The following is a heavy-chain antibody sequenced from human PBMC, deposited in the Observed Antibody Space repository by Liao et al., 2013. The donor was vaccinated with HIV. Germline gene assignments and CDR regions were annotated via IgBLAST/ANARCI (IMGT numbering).Heavy chain of an antibody. CDR3: XNNNLRFVXSSLXVGGTKDWSYLRPPRRPNRTGPAWF. D-gene: IGHD3/OR15-3a*01. V-gene: IGHV4-61*02. CDR2: LYRWRYP. CDR1: GDAISGATYY. Sequence: QLQESGPGLVKPSQSLSLTCSVSGDAISGATYYWSWIRQPGREGTGVDWACLYRWRYPPIIPSLKSRVTMSVDMSRNQFSLNLKSVTAADTGPYFLXNNNLRFVXSSLXVGGTKDWSYLRPPRRPNRTGPAWF. J-gene: IGHJ5*01.